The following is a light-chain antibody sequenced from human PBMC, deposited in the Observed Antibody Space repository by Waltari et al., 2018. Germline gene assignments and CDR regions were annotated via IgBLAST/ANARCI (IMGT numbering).Light chain of an antibody. CDR3: QHLNTLPYS. CDR2: AAS. CDR1: QGISRH. Sequence: QVTDSPSSLTTSVGYRVTITRRASQGISRHLALYQQKPGKAPKLRIFAASTMQSAVPSRFSGSESATDFTLTISSLQPEDFASYYCQHLNTLPYSFGPGTRVDIK. V-gene: IGKV1-9*01. J-gene: IGKJ3*01.